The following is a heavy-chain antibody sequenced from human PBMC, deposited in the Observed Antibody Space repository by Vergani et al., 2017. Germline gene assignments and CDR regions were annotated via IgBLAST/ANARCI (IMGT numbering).Heavy chain of an antibody. V-gene: IGHV4-61*02. J-gene: IGHJ4*02. CDR1: GGSISSGSYY. D-gene: IGHD5-18*01. CDR2: IYTSGST. Sequence: QVQLQESGPGLVKPSQTLSLTCTVSGGSISSGSYYWSWIRQPAGKGLEWIGRIYTSGSTNYNPSLKSRVTISVDTSKNQFSLKLSSVTAADTAVYYCAREGAAMATFDYWGQGTLVTVSS. CDR3: AREGAAMATFDY.